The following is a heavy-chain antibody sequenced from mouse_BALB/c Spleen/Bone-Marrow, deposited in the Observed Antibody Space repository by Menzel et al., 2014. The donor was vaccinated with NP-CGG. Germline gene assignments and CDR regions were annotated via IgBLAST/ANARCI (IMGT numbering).Heavy chain of an antibody. CDR3: ARAAYYRYDEGAWFAY. J-gene: IGHJ3*01. V-gene: IGHV1-4*01. CDR1: GCTFTSYT. D-gene: IGHD2-14*01. Sequence: VQLQQSGAELARPGASVKMSCKASGCTFTSYTMXXVKQRPGQXLEWIGYINPSSGYTNYNQKFKDKATLTADKSSSTAYMQLSSLTSEDSAVYYCARAAYYRYDEGAWFAYWGQGTLVTVSA. CDR2: INPSSGYT.